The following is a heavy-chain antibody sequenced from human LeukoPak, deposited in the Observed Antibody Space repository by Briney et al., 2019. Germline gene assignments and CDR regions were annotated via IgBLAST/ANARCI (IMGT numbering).Heavy chain of an antibody. CDR3: AREPYGVTYVWSRDWYFDL. D-gene: IGHD3-16*01. J-gene: IGHJ2*01. CDR2: INYSGST. CDR1: GGSISSSSYY. V-gene: IGHV4-39*07. Sequence: SETLSLTCTVSGGSISSSSYYWGWIRQPPGKGLGWLGSINYSGSTYYNPSLKTRATISVDTSKNQFSLKLNSVTAADTAIYYCAREPYGVTYVWSRDWYFDLWGRGTLVTVSA.